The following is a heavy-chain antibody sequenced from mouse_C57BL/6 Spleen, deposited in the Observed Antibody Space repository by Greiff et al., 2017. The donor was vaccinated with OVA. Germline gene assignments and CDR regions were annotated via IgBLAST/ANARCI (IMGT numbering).Heavy chain of an antibody. D-gene: IGHD1-1*01. CDR2: ILPGSGST. Sequence: VQLQQSGAELMKPGASVKLSCKATGYTFTGYWIEWVKQRPGHGLEWIGEILPGSGSTNYNEKFKGKATFTADTSSNTAYMQLSSLTTEDSAIYYCASPYGSSHVFAYWGQGTLVTVSA. CDR1: GYTFTGYW. V-gene: IGHV1-9*01. CDR3: ASPYGSSHVFAY. J-gene: IGHJ3*01.